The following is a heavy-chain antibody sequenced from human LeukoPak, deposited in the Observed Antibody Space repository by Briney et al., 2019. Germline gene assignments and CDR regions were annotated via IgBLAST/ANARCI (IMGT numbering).Heavy chain of an antibody. V-gene: IGHV1-3*01. CDR1: GYAFTSHA. Sequence: ASVKVSCKASGYAFTSHAMHWVRQAPGQRLEWMGWINAGNGNTKYSQKFQGRVTITRDTSASTAYMELSSLRSEDTAVYYCARGAVAGIPTPDYWGQGTLVTVSS. J-gene: IGHJ4*02. D-gene: IGHD6-19*01. CDR2: INAGNGNT. CDR3: ARGAVAGIPTPDY.